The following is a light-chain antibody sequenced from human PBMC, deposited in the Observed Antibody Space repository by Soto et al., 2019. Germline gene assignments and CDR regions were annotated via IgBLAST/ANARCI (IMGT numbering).Light chain of an antibody. J-gene: IGKJ1*01. Sequence: VMTQAPATLSVSPGERATLSCRTSQTINNNVAWYQLKDVQVPRLVIYGASTRATDIPARFIGSGSGTDFTLTISSLQSEDFAEYHCQQYNNWPQTLGQGTKVEIK. V-gene: IGKV3-15*01. CDR2: GAS. CDR1: QTINNN. CDR3: QQYNNWPQT.